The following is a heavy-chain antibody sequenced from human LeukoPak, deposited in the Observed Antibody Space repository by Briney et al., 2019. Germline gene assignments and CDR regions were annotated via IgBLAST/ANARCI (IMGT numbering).Heavy chain of an antibody. CDR3: ATVRWNDGDAFDI. Sequence: SETLSLTCAVYGVSVSSDNWWTWVRQSPGKGLEWIGEINHSGSTNYNPSLKSRVTISVDTSKNQFSLRLRSVTAADTAVYYCATVRWNDGDAFDIWGQGTMVTVSS. CDR2: INHSGST. CDR1: GVSVSSDNW. D-gene: IGHD1-1*01. J-gene: IGHJ3*02. V-gene: IGHV4-4*02.